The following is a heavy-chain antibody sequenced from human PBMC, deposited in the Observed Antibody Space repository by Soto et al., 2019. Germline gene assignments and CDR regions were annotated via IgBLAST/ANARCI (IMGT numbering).Heavy chain of an antibody. J-gene: IGHJ4*02. D-gene: IGHD6-13*01. Sequence: QITLKESGPTLVKPTQTLTLTCTFSGFSLSTSGVGVGWIRQPPGKALEWLALIYWDDDKRYSPSLKSRLTITKDTAKNQVVLTMTNMDPVDTATYYCARSSVIAAAGAFDYWGQGTLVTVSS. CDR3: ARSSVIAAAGAFDY. CDR1: GFSLSTSGVG. V-gene: IGHV2-5*02. CDR2: IYWDDDK.